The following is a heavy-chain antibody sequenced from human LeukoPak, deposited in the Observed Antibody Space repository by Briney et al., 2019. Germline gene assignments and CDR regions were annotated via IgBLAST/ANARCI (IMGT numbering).Heavy chain of an antibody. D-gene: IGHD1-7*01. CDR3: ARKAQYNGHYPLDY. Sequence: GGSLRLSCAASGFTFTSYSMSWVRQAPGKGLEWVSGTSDRGDYTYYADSVKGRFTISRDSYKNTLFLQMNSLRAEDTALYFCARKAQYNGHYPLDYWGQGTLVTVSS. V-gene: IGHV3-23*01. CDR1: GFTFTSYS. CDR2: TSDRGDYT. J-gene: IGHJ4*02.